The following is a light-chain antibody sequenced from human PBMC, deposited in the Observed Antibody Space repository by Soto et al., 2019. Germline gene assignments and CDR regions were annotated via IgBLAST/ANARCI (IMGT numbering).Light chain of an antibody. CDR1: QSVSIN. V-gene: IGKV3-15*01. Sequence: EIVMTQSPATLSVSPRERATLSCRASQSVSINLAWYQQKPGQAPRLLIYGASARATGIPASFSGSGSGTEFTLSISSLQSEDFAVYYCQQYNNWPNSFGQGTKLEIK. CDR3: QQYNNWPNS. CDR2: GAS. J-gene: IGKJ2*01.